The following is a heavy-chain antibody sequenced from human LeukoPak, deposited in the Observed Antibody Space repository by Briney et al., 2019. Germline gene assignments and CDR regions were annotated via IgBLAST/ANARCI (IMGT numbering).Heavy chain of an antibody. V-gene: IGHV1-8*01. Sequence: RAPVKVSCKASGYTFTSYDINWVRQATGQGLEWMGWMNPNSGNTGYAQKFQGRVTMTRNTSISTAYMELSSLRSEDTAVYYCARPGWELLWPFDYWGQGTPVTVSS. CDR3: ARPGWELLWPFDY. CDR1: GYTFTSYD. CDR2: MNPNSGNT. J-gene: IGHJ4*02. D-gene: IGHD1-26*01.